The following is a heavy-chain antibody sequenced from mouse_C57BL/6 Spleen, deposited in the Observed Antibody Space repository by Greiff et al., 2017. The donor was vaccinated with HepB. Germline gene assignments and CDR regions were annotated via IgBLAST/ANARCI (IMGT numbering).Heavy chain of an antibody. D-gene: IGHD2-1*01. J-gene: IGHJ1*03. CDR1: GYAFRSYW. CDR3: ARRGGNYVGYWYFDV. CDR2: IYPGDGDT. V-gene: IGHV1-80*01. Sequence: QVQLKESGAELVKPGASVKISCKASGYAFRSYWMNWVKQRPGKGLEWIGQIYPGDGDTNYNGKFKGKATLTADKSSSTAYMQLSSLTSEDSAVYFCARRGGNYVGYWYFDVWGTGTTVTVSS.